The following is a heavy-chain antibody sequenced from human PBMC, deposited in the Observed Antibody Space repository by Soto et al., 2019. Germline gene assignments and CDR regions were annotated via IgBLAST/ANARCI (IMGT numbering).Heavy chain of an antibody. CDR2: ISSSSSYI. J-gene: IGHJ6*02. D-gene: IGHD3-10*01. Sequence: EVQLVESGGGLVKPGGSLRLSCAASGFTFSSYSMNWVRQAPGKGLEWVSSISSSSSYIYYADSVKGRFTISRDNAKNSLYLQMNSLRAEDTAVYYCATSYGSGSYYYYYGMDVWGQGTTVTVS. CDR3: ATSYGSGSYYYYYGMDV. V-gene: IGHV3-21*01. CDR1: GFTFSSYS.